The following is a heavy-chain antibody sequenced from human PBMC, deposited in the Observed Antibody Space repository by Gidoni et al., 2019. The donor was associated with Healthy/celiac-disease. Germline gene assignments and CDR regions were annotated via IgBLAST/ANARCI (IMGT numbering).Heavy chain of an antibody. J-gene: IGHJ4*02. CDR3: ARSMGDSGYDTSYY. CDR1: GGSFSGYY. CDR2: INHSGST. Sequence: QVQLQQWGAGLLKPSATLSLTCAVYGGSFSGYYWSWIRQPPGKGLEWIGEINHSGSTNYNPSLKSRVTISVDTSKNQFSLKLSSVTAADTAVYYCARSMGDSGYDTSYYWGQGTLVTVSS. V-gene: IGHV4-34*01. D-gene: IGHD5-12*01.